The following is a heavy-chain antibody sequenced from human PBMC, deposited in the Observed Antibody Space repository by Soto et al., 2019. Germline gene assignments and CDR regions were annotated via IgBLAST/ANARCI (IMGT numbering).Heavy chain of an antibody. CDR2: IIPILGIA. J-gene: IGHJ6*02. V-gene: IGHV1-69*02. D-gene: IGHD2-2*01. Sequence: SVKVSCKASGGTFSSYTISWVRQAPGQGLEWMGRIIPILGIANYAQKFQGRVTITADKSTSTAYMELSSLRSEDTAVYYCAALPQLGYCSSTSCTNYYYGMDVWGQGTTVTVSS. CDR3: AALPQLGYCSSTSCTNYYYGMDV. CDR1: GGTFSSYT.